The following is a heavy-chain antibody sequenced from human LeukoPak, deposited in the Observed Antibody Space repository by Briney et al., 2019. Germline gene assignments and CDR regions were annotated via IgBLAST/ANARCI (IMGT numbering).Heavy chain of an antibody. Sequence: GGSLRLSCAASRFTFSSYWMSWVRQAPGKGLEWVANIKQDGSVKYYVDSVKGRFTISRDNAKNSLYLQMNSLRAEDTAVYYCARGASYYGSGSYYNRYYYYYMDVWGKGTTVTISS. J-gene: IGHJ6*03. V-gene: IGHV3-7*03. CDR2: IKQDGSVK. CDR3: ARGASYYGSGSYYNRYYYYYMDV. D-gene: IGHD3-10*01. CDR1: RFTFSSYW.